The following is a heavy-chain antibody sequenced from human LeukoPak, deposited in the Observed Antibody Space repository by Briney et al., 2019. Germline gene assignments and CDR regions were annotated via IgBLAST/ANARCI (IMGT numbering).Heavy chain of an antibody. Sequence: KPSETLSLTCTVSGASISSYYWSWIRQPPGKGLEWIGYIYYSGSTNYNPSLKSRVTISVDTSKKQFSLNLSSVTAADTAVYYCARGDFYDYGKPFDYWGQGTLVTVSS. CDR2: IYYSGST. D-gene: IGHD3-22*01. J-gene: IGHJ4*02. CDR1: GASISSYY. V-gene: IGHV4-59*08. CDR3: ARGDFYDYGKPFDY.